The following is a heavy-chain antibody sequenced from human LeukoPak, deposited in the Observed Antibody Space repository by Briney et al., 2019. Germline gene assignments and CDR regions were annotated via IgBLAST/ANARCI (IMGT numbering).Heavy chain of an antibody. J-gene: IGHJ6*02. CDR2: IYYMGRT. Sequence: SETLSLTCTVSGASISSYYYSWVRQPPGKGLEWMGYIYYMGRTTYNPSLQGRVTISIDTSKKQFSLKLSSVTAADTAVYYCVGGDMTSSHFYGMDVRGQGTTVIVSS. CDR3: VGGDMTSSHFYGMDV. V-gene: IGHV4-59*01. D-gene: IGHD2-21*02. CDR1: GASISSYY.